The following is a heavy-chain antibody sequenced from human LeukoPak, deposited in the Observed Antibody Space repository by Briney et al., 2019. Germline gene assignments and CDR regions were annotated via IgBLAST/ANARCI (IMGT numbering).Heavy chain of an antibody. CDR2: IWYDGSNK. D-gene: IGHD3-10*01. CDR1: GFTFSSYG. CDR3: ARDMTITGFGKYYYYYYGMDV. J-gene: IGHJ6*02. V-gene: IGHV3-33*01. Sequence: PGGSLRLSCAASGFTFSSYGMHWVRQAPGKGLGWVAVIWYDGSNKYYADSVKGRFTISRDNSKNTLYLQMNSLRAEDTAVYYCARDMTITGFGKYYYYYYGMDVWGQGTTVTVSS.